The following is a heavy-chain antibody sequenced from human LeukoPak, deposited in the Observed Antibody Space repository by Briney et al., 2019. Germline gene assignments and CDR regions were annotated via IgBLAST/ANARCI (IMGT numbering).Heavy chain of an antibody. CDR2: ISYDENNE. J-gene: IGHJ4*02. CDR3: ARHFYPEYSSSFRN. CDR1: RFTFSNFH. D-gene: IGHD6-6*01. V-gene: IGHV3-30-3*01. Sequence: GGSLRLSCAASRFTFSNFHMHWVRQAPGKGLEWVAFISYDENNEYYADSVKGRFTISRDNSKNTLHLQMNSLRAEDTAVYYCARHFYPEYSSSFRNWGQGTLVTVSS.